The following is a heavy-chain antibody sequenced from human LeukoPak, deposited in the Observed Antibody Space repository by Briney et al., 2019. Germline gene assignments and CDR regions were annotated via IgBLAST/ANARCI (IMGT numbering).Heavy chain of an antibody. D-gene: IGHD1-14*01. Sequence: SETLSLTCTVSGGSISSGGYCWSWIRQHPGKGLGWIGCIYYSGSTYYNPSLKSRLTLSVDTSKNQFSLKLTSVTAADTAVYFCARDPGQGYYYYGMDVWGQGTTVTVSS. CDR3: ARDPGQGYYYYGMDV. J-gene: IGHJ6*02. CDR1: GGSISSGGYC. CDR2: IYYSGST. V-gene: IGHV4-31*03.